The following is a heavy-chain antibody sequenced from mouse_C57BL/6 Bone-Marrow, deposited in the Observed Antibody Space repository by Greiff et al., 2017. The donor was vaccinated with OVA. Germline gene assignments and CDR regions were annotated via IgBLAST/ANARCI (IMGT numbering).Heavy chain of an antibody. J-gene: IGHJ1*03. V-gene: IGHV1-81*01. D-gene: IGHD1-1*01. Sequence: QVQLKESGAELARPGASVKLSCKASGYTFTSYGISWVKQRTGQGLEWIGEIYPRSGNTYYNEKIKGKATLTADKSSSTAYMELRSLTSEDSSVYFCARPGGSRFYWYFDVWGTGTTVTVSS. CDR2: IYPRSGNT. CDR3: ARPGGSRFYWYFDV. CDR1: GYTFTSYG.